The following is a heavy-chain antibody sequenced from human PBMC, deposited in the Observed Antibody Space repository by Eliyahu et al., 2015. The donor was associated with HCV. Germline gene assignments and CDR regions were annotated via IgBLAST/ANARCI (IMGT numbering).Heavy chain of an antibody. CDR1: GFTFSRXW. J-gene: IGHJ4*02. V-gene: IGHV3-7*01. CDR3: ARYFDY. CDR2: IKQDGSEK. Sequence: EVQLVESGGGLVQPGGSLRLXXXASGFTFSRXWMXXVRQAPGKGLEWVATIKQDGSEKYYVDSVKGRFTISRDNGKNSLYLQMNSLRAEDTAVYYCARYFDYLGQGTLVTVSS.